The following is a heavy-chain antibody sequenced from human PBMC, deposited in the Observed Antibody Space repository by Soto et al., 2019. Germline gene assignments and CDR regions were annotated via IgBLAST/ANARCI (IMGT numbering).Heavy chain of an antibody. J-gene: IGHJ4*02. V-gene: IGHV1-3*01. D-gene: IGHD3-10*01. CDR2: INAGSGNT. CDR3: ARDIGVGESFRYYFDY. CDR1: GYTFTGFS. Sequence: ASVKVAFKASGYTFTGFSRHWVRQAPGQRLEWMGWINAGSGNTKYSQKFQGRVTITRDTSARTAYMELSSLTSEDTAVYYCARDIGVGESFRYYFDYWAQGTLVTVSS.